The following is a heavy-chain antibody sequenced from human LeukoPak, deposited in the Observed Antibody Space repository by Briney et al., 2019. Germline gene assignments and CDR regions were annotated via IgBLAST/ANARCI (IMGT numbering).Heavy chain of an antibody. CDR1: GFTFSSYG. J-gene: IGHJ4*02. D-gene: IGHD1-20*01. CDR3: ARDITWRGSVTQIDY. CDR2: ISYDGSNK. Sequence: PGGSLRLSCAASGFTFSSYGMHWVRQAPGKGLEWVAVISYDGSNKYYADSVKGRFTISRDNSKNTLYLQMNSLRAEDTAVYYCARDITWRGSVTQIDYWGQGTLVTVSS. V-gene: IGHV3-30*03.